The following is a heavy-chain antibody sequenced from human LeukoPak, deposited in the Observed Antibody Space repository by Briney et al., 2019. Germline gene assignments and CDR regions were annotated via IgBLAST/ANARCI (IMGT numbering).Heavy chain of an antibody. CDR1: GFTFSSYT. CDR2: ISSSGTYM. Sequence: GGSLRLSCAASGFTFSSYTMNWVCQAPGKGLEWVSSISSSGTYMYYADLVKGRFTISRDNARNSLYLQMNSLRAEDTAVYYCARPSARGVDSFHIWGQGTMVTVSS. CDR3: ARPSARGVDSFHI. V-gene: IGHV3-21*01. D-gene: IGHD3-10*01. J-gene: IGHJ3*02.